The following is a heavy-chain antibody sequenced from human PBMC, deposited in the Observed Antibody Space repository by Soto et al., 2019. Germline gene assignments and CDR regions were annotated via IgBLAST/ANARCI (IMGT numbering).Heavy chain of an antibody. J-gene: IGHJ6*02. Sequence: SETLSLTCAVYGGSFSGYYWSWIRQPPGKGLEWIGEINHSGITNYNPSLKSRVTISVDTSKNQFSLKLSSVTAADTAVYYCARKSNYYYYGMDVWGQGTTVTV. CDR3: ARKSNYYYYGMDV. CDR2: INHSGIT. V-gene: IGHV4-34*01. CDR1: GGSFSGYY.